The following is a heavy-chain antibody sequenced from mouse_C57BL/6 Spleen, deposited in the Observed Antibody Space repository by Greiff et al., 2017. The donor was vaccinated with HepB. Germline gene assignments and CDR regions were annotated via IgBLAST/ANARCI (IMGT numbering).Heavy chain of an antibody. J-gene: IGHJ1*03. V-gene: IGHV14-4*01. D-gene: IGHD1-1*01. CDR3: TLTVVATDWYFDV. Sequence: EVQLKESGAELVRPGASVKLSCTASGFNIKDDYMHWVKQRPEQGLEWIGWIDPENGDTEYASKFQGKATITADTSSNTAYLQLSSLTSEDTAVYYCTLTVVATDWYFDVWGTGTTVTVSS. CDR1: GFNIKDDY. CDR2: IDPENGDT.